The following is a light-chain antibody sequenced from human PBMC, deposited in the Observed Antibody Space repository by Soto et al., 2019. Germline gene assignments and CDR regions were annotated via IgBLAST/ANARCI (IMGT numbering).Light chain of an antibody. V-gene: IGLV2-14*01. CDR2: EFS. CDR1: SSDVGGYNY. J-gene: IGLJ3*02. Sequence: QSALTQPASVSGSPGQSITISCTGSSSDVGGYNYVSWYQQHPGKAPKLIIFEFSNRPSGVSSRFSGSKSGNTASLTISGLLAEDEADYYCSSHTNTRDLAGLFGGGTKVTVL. CDR3: SSHTNTRDLAGL.